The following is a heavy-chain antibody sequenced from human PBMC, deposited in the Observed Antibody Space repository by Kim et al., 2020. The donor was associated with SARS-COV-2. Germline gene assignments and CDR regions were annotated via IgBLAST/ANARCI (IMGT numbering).Heavy chain of an antibody. Sequence: YAASVKGPFTISRNNSTNSRYLQMNGLRAEDTAVYYCASGGQGLRWPFGYWGQGTLVTVSS. CDR3: ASGGQGLRWPFGY. V-gene: IGHV3-11*06. J-gene: IGHJ4*02. D-gene: IGHD4-17*01.